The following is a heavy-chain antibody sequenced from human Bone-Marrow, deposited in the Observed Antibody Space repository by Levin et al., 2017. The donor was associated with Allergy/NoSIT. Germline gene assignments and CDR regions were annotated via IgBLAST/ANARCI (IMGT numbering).Heavy chain of an antibody. CDR1: GGSFSGYY. D-gene: IGHD3/OR15-3a*01. Sequence: PSETLSLTCAVYGGSFSGYYWNWIRQPPGKGLEWIGEINHSGSTNYNPSLLSRVTISADTSKKQFSLNLSSVTAADTAVYYCARRATGYYTGWFDPWGQGTLVTVSS. V-gene: IGHV4-34*01. J-gene: IGHJ5*02. CDR3: ARRATGYYTGWFDP. CDR2: INHSGST.